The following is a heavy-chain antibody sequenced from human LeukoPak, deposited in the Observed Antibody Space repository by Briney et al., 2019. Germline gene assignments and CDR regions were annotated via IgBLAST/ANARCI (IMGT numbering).Heavy chain of an antibody. CDR2: VSDSGSTT. CDR1: GFTFSSYT. J-gene: IGHJ2*01. V-gene: IGHV3-23*01. CDR3: AKEGPYWYFDL. Sequence: GGSLRLSCAASGFTFSSYTMSWVRQAPGKGLEWVSSVSDSGSTTYYADSVKGRFTISRDNSKNMLYLQMNSLRAEDTAVYYCAKEGPYWYFDLWGRGTLVTVSS.